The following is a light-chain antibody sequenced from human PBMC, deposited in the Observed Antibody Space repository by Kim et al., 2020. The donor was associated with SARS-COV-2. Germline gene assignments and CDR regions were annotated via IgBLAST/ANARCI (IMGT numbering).Light chain of an antibody. V-gene: IGLV1-40*01. CDR1: SSNIGT. CDR3: QSYDSGLSGWV. Sequence: QSVLTQPPSVSGAPGQRVTISCTGSSSNIGTVHWYQQLPEKAPRLLMYGNNNRPSGVPDRFSGSKSATAASLAITGLQADDEANYYCQSYDSGLSGWVFGGGTQLIVL. J-gene: IGLJ3*02. CDR2: GNN.